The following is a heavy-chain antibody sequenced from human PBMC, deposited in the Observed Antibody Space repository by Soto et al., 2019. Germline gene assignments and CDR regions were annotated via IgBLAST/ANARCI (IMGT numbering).Heavy chain of an antibody. V-gene: IGHV3-30*18. CDR2: ISYDGSNK. D-gene: IGHD2-2*01. J-gene: IGHJ6*02. CDR3: AKGYCSSTSCWSWTRPYYYYYGMDV. CDR1: GFTFSSYG. Sequence: QVQLVESGGGVVQPGRSLRLSCAASGFTFSSYGMHWVRQAPGKGLEWVAVISYDGSNKYYADSVKGRFTISRDNSMNMLYLQMNSLRAEDTAVYYCAKGYCSSTSCWSWTRPYYYYYGMDVWGQGTTVTVSS.